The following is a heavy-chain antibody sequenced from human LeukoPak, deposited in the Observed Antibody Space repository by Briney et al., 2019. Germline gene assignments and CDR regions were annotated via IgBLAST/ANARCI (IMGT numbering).Heavy chain of an antibody. CDR1: GYTFTSYD. V-gene: IGHV1-8*01. CDR2: MNPNSGNT. D-gene: IGHD5-12*01. CDR3: AGEVGYSGYDFGY. Sequence: GASVKVSCKASGYTFTSYDINWVRRATGQGLEWMGWMNPNSGNTGYAQKFQGRVTMTRNTSISTAYMELSSLRSEDTAVYYCAGEVGYSGYDFGYWGQGTLVTVSS. J-gene: IGHJ4*02.